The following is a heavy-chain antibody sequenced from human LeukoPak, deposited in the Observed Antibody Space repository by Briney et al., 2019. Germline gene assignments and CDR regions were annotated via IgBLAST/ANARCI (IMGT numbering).Heavy chain of an antibody. CDR3: ARTTVTHGPLPDY. Sequence: PSETLSLTCAVYGGSFSGYYWSWIRQPPGKGLEWIGEINHSGSTNYNPSLKSRVTISVDTSKNQFSLKLSSVTAADTAVYYCARTTVTHGPLPDYWGQGTLVTVSS. CDR1: GGSFSGYY. J-gene: IGHJ4*02. D-gene: IGHD4-17*01. CDR2: INHSGST. V-gene: IGHV4-34*01.